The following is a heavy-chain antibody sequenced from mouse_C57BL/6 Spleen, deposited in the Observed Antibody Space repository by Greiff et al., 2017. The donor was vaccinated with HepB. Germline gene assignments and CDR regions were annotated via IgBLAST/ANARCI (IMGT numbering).Heavy chain of an antibody. CDR2: IRLKSDNYAT. CDR3: TGMGLRGWFAY. D-gene: IGHD2-4*01. CDR1: GFTFSNYW. J-gene: IGHJ3*01. Sequence: EVKLQESGGGLVQPGGSMKLSCVASGFTFSNYWMNWVRQSPEKGLEWVAQIRLKSDNYATHYAESVKGRFTISRDDSKSSVYLQMNNLRAEDTGIYYCTGMGLRGWFAYWGQGTLVTVSA. V-gene: IGHV6-3*01.